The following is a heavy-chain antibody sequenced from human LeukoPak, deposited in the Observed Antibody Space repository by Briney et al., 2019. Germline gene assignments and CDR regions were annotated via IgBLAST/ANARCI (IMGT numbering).Heavy chain of an antibody. J-gene: IGHJ4*02. V-gene: IGHV1-46*01. Sequence: GASVKVSCKAPGYTLTSRYMHWVRQAPGQGLEWMGILNPNGGNTGYAQKFQGRVTMTRDTSTSTVYMELSSLRSEDTAVYYCAREGPYCSGTSCYGGFDYWGQGTLVTVSS. CDR3: AREGPYCSGTSCYGGFDY. D-gene: IGHD2-2*01. CDR1: GYTLTSRY. CDR2: LNPNGGNT.